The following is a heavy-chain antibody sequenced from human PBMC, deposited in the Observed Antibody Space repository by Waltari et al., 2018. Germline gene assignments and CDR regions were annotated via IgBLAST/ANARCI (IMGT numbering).Heavy chain of an antibody. Sequence: QVQLVQSGAEVKKPGASVKVSCKASGYTFTSYDINWVRQATGQGLEWMGWMNPNSGNTGYAQKFQGRVTITRNTSISTAYMELSSLRSEDTAVYYCASYRRGYCSGGSCYSRRYYYYGMDVWGQGTTVTVSS. CDR2: MNPNSGNT. CDR3: ASYRRGYCSGGSCYSRRYYYYGMDV. J-gene: IGHJ6*02. D-gene: IGHD2-15*01. CDR1: GYTFTSYD. V-gene: IGHV1-8*03.